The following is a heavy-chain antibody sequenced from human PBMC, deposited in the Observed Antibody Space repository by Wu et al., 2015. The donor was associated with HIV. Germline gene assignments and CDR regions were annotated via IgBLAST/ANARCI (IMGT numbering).Heavy chain of an antibody. CDR1: DYTYTSYD. J-gene: IGHJ6*02. CDR2: ISPYNGDT. D-gene: IGHD6-13*01. Sequence: QVQLAQSGAEVKKPGSSVRVSCKASDYTYTSYDISWVRQAPGQGLEWMTWISPYNGDTNYAPNLQDRVSVTIDPTTSTVYMELRSLRFDDTAVYYCARARIVAAGSHYHYYGLDVWGQGTTVTVSS. V-gene: IGHV1-18*01. CDR3: ARARIVAAGSHYHYYGLDV.